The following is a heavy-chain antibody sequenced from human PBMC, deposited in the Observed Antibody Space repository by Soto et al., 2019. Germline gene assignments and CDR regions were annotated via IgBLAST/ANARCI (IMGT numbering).Heavy chain of an antibody. V-gene: IGHV3-30-3*01. CDR2: ISYDGSNK. J-gene: IGHJ4*02. CDR3: ARTTAIPYYYDSSGLDY. CDR1: GFTFSSYA. D-gene: IGHD3-22*01. Sequence: GGSLRLSCAASGFTFSSYAMHWVRQAPGKGLEWVAVISYDGSNKYYADSVKGRFTISRDNSKNTLYLQMNSLRAEDTAVYYCARTTAIPYYYDSSGLDYWGQGTLVTVSS.